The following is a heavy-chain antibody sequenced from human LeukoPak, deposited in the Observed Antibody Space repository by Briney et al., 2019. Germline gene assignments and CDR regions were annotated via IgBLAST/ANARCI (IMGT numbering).Heavy chain of an antibody. V-gene: IGHV5-51*01. D-gene: IGHD3-22*01. Sequence: GESLKISCKGSGYSLTSYWIGWVRQMPGKGLEWMGIIYPGDSDTRYSPSFQGQVTISADKSISTAYLQWSSLKASDTAMYYCARGSFYYDSSGYYSFDYWGQGTLVTVSS. CDR2: IYPGDSDT. J-gene: IGHJ4*02. CDR1: GYSLTSYW. CDR3: ARGSFYYDSSGYYSFDY.